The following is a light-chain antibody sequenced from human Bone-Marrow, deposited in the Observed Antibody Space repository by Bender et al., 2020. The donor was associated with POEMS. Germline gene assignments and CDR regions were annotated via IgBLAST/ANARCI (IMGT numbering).Light chain of an antibody. V-gene: IGLV1-44*01. CDR3: EVWDDSLNGWV. J-gene: IGLJ3*02. Sequence: QSVLTQPPSASGTPGQRVTISCSGGSSNIGAHAVNWYQHLPGPAPKLLIYSSHRRPSEVPDRFSGSRSGTSASLAISGLQSEDEADYYCEVWDDSLNGWVFGGGTKLTVL. CDR2: SSH. CDR1: SSNIGAHA.